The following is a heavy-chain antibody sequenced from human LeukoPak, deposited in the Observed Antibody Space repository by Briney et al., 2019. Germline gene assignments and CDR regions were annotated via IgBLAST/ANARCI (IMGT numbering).Heavy chain of an antibody. D-gene: IGHD6-19*01. CDR2: ISTYNGNT. Sequence: ASVKVSCKTSGYTFTSNGISWVRQAPGQGLEWMGWISTYNGNTNYAQKLQGRVTMATDTSTSTAYMELRSLTSDDTAVYHCARVASGWPYNWFDPWGQGTLVTVSS. J-gene: IGHJ5*02. V-gene: IGHV1-18*01. CDR1: GYTFTSNG. CDR3: ARVASGWPYNWFDP.